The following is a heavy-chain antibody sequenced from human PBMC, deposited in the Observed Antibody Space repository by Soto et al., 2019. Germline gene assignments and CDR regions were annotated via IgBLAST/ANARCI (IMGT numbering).Heavy chain of an antibody. J-gene: IGHJ4*02. D-gene: IGHD5-12*01. CDR2: ISARGGSS. CDR1: GFSFNSYP. CDR3: AKGSIEYSAAVDN. V-gene: IGHV3-23*01. Sequence: EVHLLDSGGGLVQPGGSLRLSCAASGFSFNSYPMVWVRQAPGKGLEWVSVISARGGSSYFADSVKGRFTISRDNSKNVLSLEMNSLRAEDTAIYFCAKGSIEYSAAVDNWGQGTLVIVSS.